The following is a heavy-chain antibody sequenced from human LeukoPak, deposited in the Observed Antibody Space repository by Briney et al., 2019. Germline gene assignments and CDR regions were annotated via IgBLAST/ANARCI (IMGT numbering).Heavy chain of an antibody. Sequence: SQTLSLTCTVSGGSISSGGYCWSWIRQHPGKGLEWIGYIYYSGSTYYNPSLKSRVTVSVNTSKNQFSLKLSSVPAADTAVYYCARDRSEGAMVRGALGTFDIWGQGTMVTVSS. V-gene: IGHV4-31*03. CDR3: ARDRSEGAMVRGALGTFDI. J-gene: IGHJ3*02. CDR2: IYYSGST. D-gene: IGHD3-10*01. CDR1: GGSISSGGYC.